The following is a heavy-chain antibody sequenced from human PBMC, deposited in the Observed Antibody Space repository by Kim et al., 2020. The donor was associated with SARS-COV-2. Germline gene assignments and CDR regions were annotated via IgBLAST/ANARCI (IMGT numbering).Heavy chain of an antibody. V-gene: IGHV3-73*01. CDR1: GFTFSGSA. Sequence: GGSLRLSCAASGFTFSGSAMHWVRQASGKGLEWVGRIRSKANSYATAYAASVKGRFTISRDDSKNTAYLQMNSLKTEDTAVYYCTRGEYDFWSGYYTDYYYYYGMDVWGQGTTVTVSS. CDR3: TRGEYDFWSGYYTDYYYYYGMDV. D-gene: IGHD3-3*01. J-gene: IGHJ6*02. CDR2: IRSKANSYAT.